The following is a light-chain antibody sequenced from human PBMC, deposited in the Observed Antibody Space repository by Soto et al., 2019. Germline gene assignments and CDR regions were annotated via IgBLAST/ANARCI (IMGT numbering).Light chain of an antibody. J-gene: IGLJ1*01. V-gene: IGLV2-11*01. CDR3: CSYAGSYNWV. CDR1: SSDVGGYNF. Sequence: QSALTQPRSVSGSPGQSVTISCTGTSSDVGGYNFVSWYQQHPGKAPKLMICDVSKRPSGVPDRFSGSKSGNTASLTISGLLAEDEADYYCCSYAGSYNWVFGTGTKLTVL. CDR2: DVS.